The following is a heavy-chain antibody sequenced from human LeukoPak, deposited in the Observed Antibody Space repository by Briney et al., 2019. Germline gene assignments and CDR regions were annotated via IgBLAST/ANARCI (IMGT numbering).Heavy chain of an antibody. Sequence: SETLSLTCAVSGGSISSSNWWSWVRQPPGKGLEWIGEIYHSGSTNYNPSLKSRVTISVDKSKNQFSLKLSSVTAADTAVYYCAREMTTVTFYYFDYWGQGTLVTVFS. V-gene: IGHV4-4*02. CDR3: AREMTTVTFYYFDY. CDR2: IYHSGST. CDR1: GGSISSSNW. D-gene: IGHD4-17*01. J-gene: IGHJ4*02.